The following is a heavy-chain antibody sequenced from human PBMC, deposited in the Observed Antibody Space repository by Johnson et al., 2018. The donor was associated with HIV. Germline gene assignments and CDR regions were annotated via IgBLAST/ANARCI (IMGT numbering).Heavy chain of an antibody. CDR1: GFTFDDYG. V-gene: IGHV3-20*04. J-gene: IGHJ3*02. Sequence: VQLVESGGGLVQPGRSLRLSRASSGFTFDDYGMSWVRQAPGKGLEWVSGINWNGGSTGYADSVKGRFTISRDNAKNSLYLQMNSLRAEDTALYYCAKNGARGDAFDIWGQGTMVTVSS. D-gene: IGHD2-8*01. CDR3: AKNGARGDAFDI. CDR2: INWNGGST.